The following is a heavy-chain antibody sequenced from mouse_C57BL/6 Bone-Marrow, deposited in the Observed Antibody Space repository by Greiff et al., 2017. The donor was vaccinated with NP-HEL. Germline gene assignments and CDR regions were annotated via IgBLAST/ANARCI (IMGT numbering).Heavy chain of an antibody. CDR3: ADSYYFDY. CDR2: IYPGDGDT. CDR1: GYAFSSSW. Sequence: VQLKESGPELVKPGASVKISCKASGYAFSSSWMNWVKQRPGKGLEWIGRIYPGDGDTNYNGKFKGKATLTADKSSSTAYMQLSSLTSEDSAVYFCADSYYFDYWGQGTTLTVSS. V-gene: IGHV1-82*01. J-gene: IGHJ2*01.